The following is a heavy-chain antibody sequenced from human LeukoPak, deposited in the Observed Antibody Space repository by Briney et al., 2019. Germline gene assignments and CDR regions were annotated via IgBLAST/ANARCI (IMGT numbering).Heavy chain of an antibody. CDR1: GFTFSSYG. Sequence: GGSLRLSCAASGFTFSSYGMHWVRQAPGKGLEWVAVISYDGSNKYYADSVKGRFTISRDNSKNTLYLQMNSLRAEDTAVYYCARDRSVRFLEWLFYFDYWGQGTLVTVSS. J-gene: IGHJ4*02. D-gene: IGHD3-3*01. V-gene: IGHV3-30*03. CDR2: ISYDGSNK. CDR3: ARDRSVRFLEWLFYFDY.